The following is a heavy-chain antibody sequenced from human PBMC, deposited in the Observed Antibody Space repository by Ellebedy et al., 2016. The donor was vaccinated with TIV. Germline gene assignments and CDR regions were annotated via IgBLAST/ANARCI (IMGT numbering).Heavy chain of an antibody. D-gene: IGHD3-22*01. CDR3: ARYTYYYDSSGSFFDY. J-gene: IGHJ4*02. Sequence: AASVKVSCKASGYTFTSYYMHWVRQAPGQGLEWMGIINPSGGSTSYALKFQGRVTMTRDTSTSTVYMELSSLRSEDTAVYYCARYTYYYDSSGSFFDYWGQGTLVTVSS. CDR1: GYTFTSYY. V-gene: IGHV1-46*01. CDR2: INPSGGST.